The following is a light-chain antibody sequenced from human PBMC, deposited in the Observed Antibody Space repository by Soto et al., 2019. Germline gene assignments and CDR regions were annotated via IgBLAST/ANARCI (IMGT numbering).Light chain of an antibody. J-gene: IGKJ4*01. CDR2: AAS. CDR3: QQYNEYPLT. Sequence: DIQLTQSPSSLSASVGDRVTITCRASQGINNFLAWLQLKPGKAPKSLIYAASNLQNSVPSRFSGSGSGTHFTLTSSSLQPEDFATYYCQQYNEYPLTFGGGTNVEIK. CDR1: QGINNF. V-gene: IGKV1-16*01.